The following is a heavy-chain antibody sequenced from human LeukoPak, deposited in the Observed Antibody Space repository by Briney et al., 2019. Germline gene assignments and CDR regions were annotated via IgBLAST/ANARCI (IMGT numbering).Heavy chain of an antibody. D-gene: IGHD2-2*01. CDR3: VRAAPRDCSPASCSLFDT. CDR1: GGSISSSN. J-gene: IGHJ4*02. Sequence: SSETLSLTCAVSGGSISSSNWWSWVRRAPRKGLEWVSTIMIGGDGKHYADSVKGRFTISRDRSESTLYLQMNGLRADDTAVYYCVRAAPRDCSPASCSLFDTWGQGTLVTVSS. V-gene: IGHV3-23*01. CDR2: IMIGGDGK.